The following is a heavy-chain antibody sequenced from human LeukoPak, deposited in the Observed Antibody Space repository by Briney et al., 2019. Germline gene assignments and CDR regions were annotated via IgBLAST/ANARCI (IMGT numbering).Heavy chain of an antibody. V-gene: IGHV1-8*01. CDR2: MSPNSGNT. J-gene: IGHJ5*02. D-gene: IGHD3-3*01. CDR1: GYTFTSYD. CDR3: ARGHHPTYYDFWSGYSADNWFDP. Sequence: ASVKVSCKASGYTFTSYDINWVRQATGQGLEWMGWMSPNSGNTGYAQKFQGRVTMTRNTSISTAYMELSSLRSEDTAVYYCARGHHPTYYDFWSGYSADNWFDPWGQGTLVTVSS.